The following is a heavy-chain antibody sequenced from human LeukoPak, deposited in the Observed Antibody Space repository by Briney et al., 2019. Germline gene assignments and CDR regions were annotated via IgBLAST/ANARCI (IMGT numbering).Heavy chain of an antibody. Sequence: SGPALLKPSQTLTLTCTFSGFTLNTNGMRVSWIRQSPGKALEYFARIDWDDNTFYSASLRSRLTISKDTSKNQVILTMTNMDPVDTATYYCARSSHSGVWYDLDYWGQGILVTVSS. V-gene: IGHV2-70*04. D-gene: IGHD6-19*01. CDR2: IDWDDNT. CDR3: ARSSHSGVWYDLDY. CDR1: GFTLNTNGMR. J-gene: IGHJ4*02.